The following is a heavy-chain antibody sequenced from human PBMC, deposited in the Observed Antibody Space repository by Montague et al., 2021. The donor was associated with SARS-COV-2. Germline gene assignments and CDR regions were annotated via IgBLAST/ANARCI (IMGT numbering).Heavy chain of an antibody. J-gene: IGHJ4*02. Sequence: VKPTQTLTLTCTFSGFSLSTSGMCVSWIRQPPGKALEWLALIDWDDDKYYSTSLKTRLTISKGTSKNQVVLTMTNMDPVDTATYYCARIRDYDILTGSYSGFDYWGQGTLVTVSS. CDR1: GFSLSTSGMC. CDR3: ARIRDYDILTGSYSGFDY. D-gene: IGHD3-9*01. CDR2: IDWDDDK. V-gene: IGHV2-70*01.